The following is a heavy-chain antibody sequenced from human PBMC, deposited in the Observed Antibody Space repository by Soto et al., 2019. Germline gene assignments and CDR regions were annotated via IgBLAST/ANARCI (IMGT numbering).Heavy chain of an antibody. Sequence: QVQLVQSGAEVMKPGASVKVSCKASGYTFTSYGISWVRQAPGQGLEWMGWISAYNGNTNYAQKLQGRVTMTTDTSTSTAYMELRSLRSDDTAVYYCARVGTMVRGVNTLSYYYYGMDVWGQGTTVTVSS. CDR1: GYTFTSYG. V-gene: IGHV1-18*01. D-gene: IGHD3-10*01. CDR3: ARVGTMVRGVNTLSYYYYGMDV. J-gene: IGHJ6*02. CDR2: ISAYNGNT.